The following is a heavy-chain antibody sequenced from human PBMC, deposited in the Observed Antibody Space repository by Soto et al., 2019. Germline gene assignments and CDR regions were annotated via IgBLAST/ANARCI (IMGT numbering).Heavy chain of an antibody. CDR2: INPNSGGT. V-gene: IGHV1-2*04. J-gene: IGHJ6*02. D-gene: IGHD5-12*01. CDR1: GYTFTGYY. Sequence: ASVKVSCKASGYTFTGYYMHWVRQAPGQGLEWMGWINPNSGGTNYAQKFQGWVTMTRDTSISTAYMELSRLRSDDTATYYCAHSLNWYGYDPYYYGMDVWGQGTTVTVSS. CDR3: AHSLNWYGYDPYYYGMDV.